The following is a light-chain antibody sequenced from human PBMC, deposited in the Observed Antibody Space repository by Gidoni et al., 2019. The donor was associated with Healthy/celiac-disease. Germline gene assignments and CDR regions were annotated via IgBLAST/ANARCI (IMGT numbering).Light chain of an antibody. CDR1: SSDVGSYNL. Sequence: QSALTQPASVSGSPGQSITISCTGTSSDVGSYNLVSWYQPHPGKAPKLMIYEGSKRHSGVSNRFSGSKSGNTASLTISGLQAEDEADYYCCSYAGSSTVFGGGTKLTVL. CDR3: CSYAGSSTV. J-gene: IGLJ3*02. V-gene: IGLV2-23*01. CDR2: EGS.